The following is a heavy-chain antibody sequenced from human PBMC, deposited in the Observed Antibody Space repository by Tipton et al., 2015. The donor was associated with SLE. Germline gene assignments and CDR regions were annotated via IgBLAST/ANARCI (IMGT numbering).Heavy chain of an antibody. D-gene: IGHD6-19*01. J-gene: IGHJ4*02. Sequence: TLSLTCTVSGGSISSGSYYWSWIRQPAGKGLEWIGSIYYSGSTYYNPSLKSRVTISVDTSKNQFSLKLSSVTAADTAVYYCARHKPLLSIAVAGPGYRGQGTLVTVSS. V-gene: IGHV4-39*07. CDR3: ARHKPLLSIAVAGPGY. CDR1: GGSISSGSYY. CDR2: IYYSGST.